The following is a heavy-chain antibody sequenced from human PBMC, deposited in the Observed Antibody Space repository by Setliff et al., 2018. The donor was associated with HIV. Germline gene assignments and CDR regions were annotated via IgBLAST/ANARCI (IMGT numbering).Heavy chain of an antibody. J-gene: IGHJ4*02. D-gene: IGHD3-9*01. CDR3: VIRRNFDWLMTSGPFDD. CDR1: GASITSSKW. CDR2: IDHSGTT. V-gene: IGHV4-4*02. Sequence: TSETLSLTCVVSGASITSSKWWSWVRQPPGKRPEWIGEIDHSGTTNYNPSLKSRVTISVDVSKNQFSLKVKSMTAADTDVYYCVIRRNFDWLMTSGPFDDWGQGVLVTVSS.